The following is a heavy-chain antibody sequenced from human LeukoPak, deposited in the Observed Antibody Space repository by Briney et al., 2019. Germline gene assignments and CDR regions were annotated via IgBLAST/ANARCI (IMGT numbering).Heavy chain of an antibody. J-gene: IGHJ5*02. V-gene: IGHV3-23*01. CDR1: GFTFSSYA. Sequence: GGTLSLSCAASGFTFSSYAMSWVGQAPGQGLEWCSAISGSGGSTYYAHSVKGRFTIFSANSKTTLYLQMNSLRAEDTAVYYCAKVSLLLWFEELDNWFDPWGQGTLVTVSS. CDR3: AKVSLLLWFEELDNWFDP. D-gene: IGHD3-10*01. CDR2: ISGSGGST.